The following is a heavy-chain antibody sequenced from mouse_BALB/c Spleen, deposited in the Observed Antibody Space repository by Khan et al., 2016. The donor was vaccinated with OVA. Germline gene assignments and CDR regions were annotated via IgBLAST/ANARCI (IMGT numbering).Heavy chain of an antibody. J-gene: IGHJ3*01. V-gene: IGHV1-84*02. Sequence: QVQLQQSGPELVKPGVSVKISCKASGYIFTDYYIYWVKQKPGQGLEWIGWIYPGSGNTKYNENFKGKATLTVDTSSSTAYMQLSSLTSEDTAVYYGARGNYDGSTSWFGYWGQGTLVTVS. CDR3: ARGNYDGSTSWFGY. CDR1: GYIFTDYY. D-gene: IGHD1-1*01. CDR2: IYPGSGNT.